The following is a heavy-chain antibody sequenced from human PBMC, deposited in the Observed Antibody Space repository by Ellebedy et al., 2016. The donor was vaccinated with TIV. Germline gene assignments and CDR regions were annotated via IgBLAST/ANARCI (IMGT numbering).Heavy chain of an antibody. J-gene: IGHJ4*02. Sequence: SETLSLXXAVSGGSISSNNWWSWVRQPPGKGLEWIGEIYHSGSTNYNPSLKSRVTISVDKSKNQFSLKLSSVTAADTAVYYCARKVGAIAYFDYWGQGTLVTVSS. D-gene: IGHD1-26*01. CDR2: IYHSGST. V-gene: IGHV4-4*02. CDR1: GGSISSNNW. CDR3: ARKVGAIAYFDY.